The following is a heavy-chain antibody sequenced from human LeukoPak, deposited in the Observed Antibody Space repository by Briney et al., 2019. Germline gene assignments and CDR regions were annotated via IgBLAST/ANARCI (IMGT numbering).Heavy chain of an antibody. Sequence: GGSLRLSCAAPGFTFSSYSMNWVRQAPGKGLEWVSFISSSRSYIYYADSVKGRFTISRGNAKNSLYLQMNSLRAEDTAVYYCARFVAAPYYFDYWGRGTLVTVSS. J-gene: IGHJ4*02. CDR3: ARFVAAPYYFDY. CDR1: GFTFSSYS. D-gene: IGHD6-13*01. CDR2: ISSSRSYI. V-gene: IGHV3-21*01.